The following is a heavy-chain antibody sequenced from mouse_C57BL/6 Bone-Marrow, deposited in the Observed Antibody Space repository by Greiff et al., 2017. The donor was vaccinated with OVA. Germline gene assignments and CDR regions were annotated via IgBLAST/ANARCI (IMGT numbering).Heavy chain of an antibody. CDR1: GYSITSGYD. Sequence: EVQLQESGPGMVKPSQSLSLTCTVTGYSITSGYDWHWIRHFPGNKLEWMGYISYSGSTNYNPSLKSRISITHDTSKNHFFLKLNSVTTEDTATYYCARAGDGSSSYFDYWGQGTTLTVSS. CDR3: ARAGDGSSSYFDY. J-gene: IGHJ2*01. CDR2: ISYSGST. D-gene: IGHD1-1*01. V-gene: IGHV3-1*01.